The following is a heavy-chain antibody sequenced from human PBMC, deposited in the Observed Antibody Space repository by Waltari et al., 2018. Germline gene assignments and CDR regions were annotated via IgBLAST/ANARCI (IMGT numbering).Heavy chain of an antibody. D-gene: IGHD2-8*02. CDR1: DDSISSYTYY. Sequence: QLQLQESGPGLVKPSETLSLNCTVSDDSISSYTYYWAWIRQPPGKGLEWIGSVYSSGITYYNPSLKSRVTISVDTFKTQFSLTLTSVTAADTAVYYCARQGHYKSSPWWWFDPWGQGTLVTVSS. V-gene: IGHV4-39*01. J-gene: IGHJ5*02. CDR3: ARQGHYKSSPWWWFDP. CDR2: VYSSGIT.